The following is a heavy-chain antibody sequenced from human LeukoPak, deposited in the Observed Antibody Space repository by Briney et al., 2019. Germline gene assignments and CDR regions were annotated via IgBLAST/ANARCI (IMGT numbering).Heavy chain of an antibody. V-gene: IGHV3-53*01. Sequence: GGSLRLSCAASGLTISSNYMNWFRQAPGKGLEGVSVLYSGGSTYYADSVQGRFTISRDNSKNTLYLQMNSLRAEDTAVYYCARDGYSSSWYRPGVDYWGQGTLVTVSS. CDR1: GLTISSNY. J-gene: IGHJ4*02. D-gene: IGHD6-13*01. CDR2: LYSGGST. CDR3: ARDGYSSSWYRPGVDY.